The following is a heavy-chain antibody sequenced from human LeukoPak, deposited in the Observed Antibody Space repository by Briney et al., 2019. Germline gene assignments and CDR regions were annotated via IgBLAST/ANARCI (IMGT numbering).Heavy chain of an antibody. CDR2: INTNTGNP. CDR1: GYTFTSYA. Sequence: ASVTVSCKASGYTFTSYAMNWVRQAPGQGLEWMGWINTNTGNPTYAQGFTGRFVFSLDTSVSTAYLQVSSLKAEDAAVYYCAREYSSGWPLGGDGGEGTLVTVS. V-gene: IGHV7-4-1*02. CDR3: AREYSSGWPLGGD. D-gene: IGHD6-19*01. J-gene: IGHJ4*02.